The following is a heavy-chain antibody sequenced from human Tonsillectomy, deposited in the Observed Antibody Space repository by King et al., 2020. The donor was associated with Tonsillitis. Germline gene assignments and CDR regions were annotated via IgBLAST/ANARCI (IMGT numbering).Heavy chain of an antibody. CDR2: VSASSTGT. V-gene: IGHV3-23*04. Sequence: EVQLVESGGGLVQPGGSLRLSCAASGFNFVTYAMSWVRQAPGKGLEWVSTVSASSTGTYYADSVRGRFTISRDNSKHTLYLQMNSLRVDDTAVYYCAKNEAAYTYPFDYWGQGTLVTISS. CDR3: AKNEAAYTYPFDY. J-gene: IGHJ4*02. D-gene: IGHD5-18*01. CDR1: GFNFVTYA.